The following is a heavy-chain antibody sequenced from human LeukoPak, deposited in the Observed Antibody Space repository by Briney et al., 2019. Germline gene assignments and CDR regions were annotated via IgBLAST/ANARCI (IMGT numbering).Heavy chain of an antibody. V-gene: IGHV3-23*01. CDR2: ISGSGGST. Sequence: GGSLRLSCAASGFTFSSYAMSWVRQAPGKGLEWVSGISGSGGSTYYADSVKGRFTISRDNSKNTLYLQMNSLRAEDTAVYYCAKPPYSGTYYVYAFDIWGQGTMVTVSS. D-gene: IGHD1-26*01. CDR1: GFTFSSYA. J-gene: IGHJ3*02. CDR3: AKPPYSGTYYVYAFDI.